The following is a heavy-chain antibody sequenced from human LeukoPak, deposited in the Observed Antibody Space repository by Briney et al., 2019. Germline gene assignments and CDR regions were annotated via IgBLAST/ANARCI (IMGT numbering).Heavy chain of an antibody. CDR1: GFTFSSYG. D-gene: IGHD6-19*01. Sequence: GGSLRLSCAASGFTFSSYGMSWVRQAPGKGLEWVSAISGSGGSTYYADSVKGRFTISRDNSKNTLYLQMNSLRAEDTAVYYCVREGGSGWYSGWFDPWGQGTLVTVSS. CDR2: ISGSGGST. CDR3: VREGGSGWYSGWFDP. V-gene: IGHV3-23*01. J-gene: IGHJ5*02.